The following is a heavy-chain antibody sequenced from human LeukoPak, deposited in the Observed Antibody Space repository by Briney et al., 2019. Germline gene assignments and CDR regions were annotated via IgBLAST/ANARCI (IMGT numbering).Heavy chain of an antibody. D-gene: IGHD3-22*01. V-gene: IGHV1-69*01. CDR1: GGTFSSYA. CDR2: IIPIFGTA. CDR3: AREFEYDSSGDPLSSIAWAFDI. J-gene: IGHJ3*02. Sequence: GSSVKVSCKASGGTFSSYAISWVRQAPGQGLEWMGGIIPIFGTANYAQKLQGRVTITADESTSTAYMELSSLRSEDTAVYYCAREFEYDSSGDPLSSIAWAFDIWGQGTMVTVSS.